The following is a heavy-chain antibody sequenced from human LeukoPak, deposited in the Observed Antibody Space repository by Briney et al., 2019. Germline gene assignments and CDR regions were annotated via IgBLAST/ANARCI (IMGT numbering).Heavy chain of an antibody. CDR1: GGSISSYY. CDR3: ATAGVVPAARYWYFDL. D-gene: IGHD2-2*01. Sequence: PSETLSLTXTVSGGSISSYYWSWIRQPPGKGLEWIGYIYYSGSTNYNPSLKSRVTISVDTSKNQFSLKLSSVTAADTAVYYCATAGVVPAARYWYFDLWGRGTLVTVSS. J-gene: IGHJ2*01. V-gene: IGHV4-59*01. CDR2: IYYSGST.